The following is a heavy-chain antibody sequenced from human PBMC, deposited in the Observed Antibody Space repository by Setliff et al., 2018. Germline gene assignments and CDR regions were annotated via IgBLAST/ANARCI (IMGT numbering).Heavy chain of an antibody. D-gene: IGHD2-15*01. CDR1: GYTFSSYG. V-gene: IGHV1-18*01. J-gene: IGHJ4*02. Sequence: ASVKVSCKASGYTFSSYGITWVRQAPGQGLEWMGRISTYNDNTYYAQNLEDRVTMTTDTSTSTAYMEVRSLRSDDTAVYYCARDQEGYCYGGSCFSAAYWGQGTLVTVSS. CDR3: ARDQEGYCYGGSCFSAAY. CDR2: ISTYNDNT.